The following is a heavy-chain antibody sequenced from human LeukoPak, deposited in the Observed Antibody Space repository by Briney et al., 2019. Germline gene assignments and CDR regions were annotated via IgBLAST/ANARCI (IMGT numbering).Heavy chain of an antibody. D-gene: IGHD2-2*01. Sequence: GGSLRLSCAASGFTFSSYWMHWVRQAPGKGLVWVSRIYSDGSNTIYADSVKGRFTISRDNAKNTLYLQMNSLTAEDTAICYCTRDSRYVMDVWGQGTTVTVSS. V-gene: IGHV3-74*01. J-gene: IGHJ6*02. CDR3: TRDSRYVMDV. CDR1: GFTFSSYW. CDR2: IYSDGSNT.